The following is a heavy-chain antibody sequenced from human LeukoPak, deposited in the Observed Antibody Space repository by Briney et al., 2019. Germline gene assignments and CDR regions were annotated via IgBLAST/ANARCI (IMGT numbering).Heavy chain of an antibody. CDR2: ISGSGGST. CDR3: ARYDSSGYYLSYYFDY. Sequence: GGSLRLSCAASGFTFSSYGMSWVRQAPGKGLEWVSAISGSGGSTYYADSVKGRFTISRDNAKNSLYLQMNSLRAEDTAVYYCARYDSSGYYLSYYFDYWGQGTLVTVSS. V-gene: IGHV3-23*01. D-gene: IGHD3-22*01. J-gene: IGHJ4*02. CDR1: GFTFSSYG.